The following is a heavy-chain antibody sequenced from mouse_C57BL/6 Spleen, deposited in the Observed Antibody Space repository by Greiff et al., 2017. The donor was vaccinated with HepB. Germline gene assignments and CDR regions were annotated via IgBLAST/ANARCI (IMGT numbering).Heavy chain of an antibody. CDR3: AREGNYEEGAMDY. V-gene: IGHV5-16*01. Sequence: VQLKESEGGLVQPGSSMKLSCTASGFTFSDYYMAWVRQVPEKGLEWVANINYDGSSTYYLDSLKSRFIISRDNAKNILYLQMSSLKSEDTATYYCAREGNYEEGAMDYWGQGTSVTVSS. CDR2: INYDGSST. D-gene: IGHD2-1*01. CDR1: GFTFSDYY. J-gene: IGHJ4*01.